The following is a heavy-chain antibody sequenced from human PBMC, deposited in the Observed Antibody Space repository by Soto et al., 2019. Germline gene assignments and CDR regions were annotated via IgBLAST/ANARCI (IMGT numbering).Heavy chain of an antibody. CDR2: ISGSGGST. D-gene: IGHD2-15*01. CDR1: GFTFSSYA. Sequence: EVQLLESGGGLVQPGGSLRLSCAASGFTFSSYAMSWVRQAPGKGLEWVSAISGSGGSTYYADSVKGRFTISRDNSKNTLYLQINNLRAEDTAVYYCAKRGGRGIVVVVAATFDYWGQGTLVTVSS. V-gene: IGHV3-23*01. CDR3: AKRGGRGIVVVVAATFDY. J-gene: IGHJ4*02.